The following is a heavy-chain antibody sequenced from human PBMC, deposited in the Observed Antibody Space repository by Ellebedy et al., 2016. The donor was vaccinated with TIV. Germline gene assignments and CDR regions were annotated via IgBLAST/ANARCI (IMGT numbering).Heavy chain of an antibody. CDR2: ISPTGDT. CDR3: ARDREGCFDI. V-gene: IGHV3-13*01. Sequence: GGSLRLSXAASGFTSNTFDVHWVRQATGKGLEWVSAISPTGDTFYSGSVRGRFTISRETAKNSFYLQMNSLRDGDTAVYYCARDREGCFDIWGRGTVVTVSS. CDR1: GFTSNTFD. J-gene: IGHJ3*02.